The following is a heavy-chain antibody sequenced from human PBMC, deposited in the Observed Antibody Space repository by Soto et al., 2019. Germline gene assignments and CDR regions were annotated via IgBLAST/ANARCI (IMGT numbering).Heavy chain of an antibody. CDR2: IHYSGST. CDR3: TRGGDAYKNGH. CDR1: GGSVSIGTYY. D-gene: IGHD2-21*01. Sequence: QVQLQESGPGLVKPSETLSLTCTVPGGSVSIGTYYWSWIRQPPGKGLEWIGFIHYSGSTNYNPSLKSRVTMSVDTSKNQFSLKLTSVNAADTAVYYCTRGGDAYKNGHWGQGTLVTDSS. V-gene: IGHV4-61*01. J-gene: IGHJ4*02.